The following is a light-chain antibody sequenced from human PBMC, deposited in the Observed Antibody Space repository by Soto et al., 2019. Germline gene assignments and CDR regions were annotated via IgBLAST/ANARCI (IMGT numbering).Light chain of an antibody. CDR1: QSVSSSY. CDR2: GAS. J-gene: IGKJ1*01. V-gene: IGKV3-20*01. CDR3: QQYGSSPET. Sequence: FVLTQSPGTPSLSPGERATLSCRPSQSVSSSYLAWYQQKPGQAPRLLIYGASSRATGIPDRFSGSGSGTDFTLTISRLEPEDFAVYYCQQYGSSPETFGRGTKVDIK.